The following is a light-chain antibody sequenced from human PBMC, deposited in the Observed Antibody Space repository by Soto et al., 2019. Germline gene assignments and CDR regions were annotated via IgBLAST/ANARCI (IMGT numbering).Light chain of an antibody. Sequence: QSVLTQPPSVSGAPGQGITISCTGTRSNLGAGYDVHWYQQLPGTAPKLLIYSNNQRPSGVPDRFSGSKSGTSASLAISGLQSEDEADYYCAAWDDSLNGPVVFGGGTKLTVL. CDR2: SNN. J-gene: IGLJ2*01. CDR1: RSNLGAGYD. V-gene: IGLV1-44*01. CDR3: AAWDDSLNGPVV.